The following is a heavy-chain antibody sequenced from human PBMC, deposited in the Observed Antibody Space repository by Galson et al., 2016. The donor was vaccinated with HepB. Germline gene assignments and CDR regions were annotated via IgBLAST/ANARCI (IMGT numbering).Heavy chain of an antibody. CDR3: ARNRHCSGGSCYGA. J-gene: IGHJ5*02. V-gene: IGHV3-66*01. Sequence: SLRLSCAASGFTVSNNYMRWVRQAPGKGLEWVSLIYSGGSTYYADSVKGSFTISRNSSKNTLYLQMNSLRAEDTAVYYCARNRHCSGGSCYGAWGQGTLVTASS. D-gene: IGHD2-15*01. CDR2: IYSGGST. CDR1: GFTVSNNY.